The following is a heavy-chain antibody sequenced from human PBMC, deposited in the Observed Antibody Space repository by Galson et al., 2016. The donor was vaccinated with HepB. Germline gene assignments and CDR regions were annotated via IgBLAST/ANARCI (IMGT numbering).Heavy chain of an antibody. CDR2: IYSGGST. J-gene: IGHJ6*02. V-gene: IGHV3-53*01. CDR3: ARDTMVRGVMDYYYYHGMDV. D-gene: IGHD3-10*01. CDR1: GFTVSSNY. Sequence: SLRLSCAASGFTVSSNYMSWVRQAPGKGLEWVSVIYSGGSTYYADSVKGRFTISRDNSKNTLYLQMNSLRAEDTAVYYCARDTMVRGVMDYYYYHGMDVWGQGTTVTVSS.